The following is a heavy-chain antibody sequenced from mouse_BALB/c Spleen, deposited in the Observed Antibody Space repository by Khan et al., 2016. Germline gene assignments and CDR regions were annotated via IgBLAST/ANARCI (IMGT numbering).Heavy chain of an antibody. CDR1: GYTFTNYG. CDR2: INTYTGEP. J-gene: IGHJ3*01. D-gene: IGHD3-2*01. Sequence: QIQLVQSGPELKKPGETVKISCKASGYTFTNYGMNWVKQAPGKGLKWRGWINTYTGEPTYADDFKGRFAFSLEHSASHAYLQINNLNNEDTATYFCARSQTARPPGFAYWGQGTLVTVSA. V-gene: IGHV9-3-1*01. CDR3: ARSQTARPPGFAY.